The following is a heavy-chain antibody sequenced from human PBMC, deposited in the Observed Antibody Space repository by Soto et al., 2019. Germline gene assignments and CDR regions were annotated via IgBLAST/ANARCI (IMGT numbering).Heavy chain of an antibody. CDR3: ATSTIVTQAIYYYYGMDV. CDR1: GYSFTSYW. J-gene: IGHJ6*02. V-gene: IGHV5-51*01. Sequence: GESLKISCKGSGYSFTSYWIGWVRQMPGKGLEWMGIIYPGDSDTRYSPSFQGQVTISADKSISTAYLQWSSLKASDTAMYYCATSTIVTQAIYYYYGMDVWGQGTRVTVSS. D-gene: IGHD4-4*01. CDR2: IYPGDSDT.